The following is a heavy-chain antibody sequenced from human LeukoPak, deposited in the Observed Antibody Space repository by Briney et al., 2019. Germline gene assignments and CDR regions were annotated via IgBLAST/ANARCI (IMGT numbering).Heavy chain of an antibody. Sequence: GGSLRLSCAASGLPFSSYAMSWVRQAPGKGLEWVSGISAGGGDTYYADSVKGRFTISRGNFKNTLYLQMSSLRPEDTAVYFCSKGGQSGPWYSLDCWGQGTLVTVSS. V-gene: IGHV3-23*01. CDR3: SKGGQSGPWYSLDC. D-gene: IGHD2-15*01. CDR2: ISAGGGDT. J-gene: IGHJ4*02. CDR1: GLPFSSYA.